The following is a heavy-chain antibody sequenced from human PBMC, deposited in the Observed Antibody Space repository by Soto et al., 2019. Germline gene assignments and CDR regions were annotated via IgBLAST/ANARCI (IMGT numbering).Heavy chain of an antibody. V-gene: IGHV5-51*01. J-gene: IGHJ6*02. D-gene: IGHD2-15*01. CDR3: ARRGYCSGGSCPHYYYYGMDV. CDR2: IYPGDSDT. Sequence: GESLKISCKGSGYSFTSYWIGWVRQMPGKGLEWMGIIYPGDSDTRYSPSFQGQVTISADKSISTAYLQWSSLKASDTAMYYCARRGYCSGGSCPHYYYYGMDVWGQGTTVTVSS. CDR1: GYSFTSYW.